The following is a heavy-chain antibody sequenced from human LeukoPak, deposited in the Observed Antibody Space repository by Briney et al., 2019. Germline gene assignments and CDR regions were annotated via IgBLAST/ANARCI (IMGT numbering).Heavy chain of an antibody. Sequence: ASVKVSCKASGYTFTSYGISWVRQAPGQGLEWMGWISAYNGNTNYAQKLQGRVTMTTDTSTSTAYMELRSLRSDDTAVYYCARDYCSSTSCPVYYFDCWGQGTLVTVSS. CDR2: ISAYNGNT. D-gene: IGHD2-2*01. CDR3: ARDYCSSTSCPVYYFDC. V-gene: IGHV1-18*01. CDR1: GYTFTSYG. J-gene: IGHJ4*02.